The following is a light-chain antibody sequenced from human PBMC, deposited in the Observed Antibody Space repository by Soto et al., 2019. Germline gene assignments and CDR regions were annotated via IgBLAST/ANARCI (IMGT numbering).Light chain of an antibody. CDR2: AAS. CDR1: QSITKY. J-gene: IGKJ2*01. Sequence: EIQMTQSPSSLSVSVGDRVTLTCRASQSITKYLNWYQQKPGKAPKLLVYAASSLQSGVPARFSGNGSGTDFPLTSSILQDEYFATYYWQQSDSYPDTFGQGTKLEIK. V-gene: IGKV1-39*01. CDR3: QQSDSYPDT.